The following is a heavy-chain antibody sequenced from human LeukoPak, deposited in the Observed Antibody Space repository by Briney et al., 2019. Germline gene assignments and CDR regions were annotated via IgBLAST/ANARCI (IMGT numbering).Heavy chain of an antibody. V-gene: IGHV1-8*01. D-gene: IGHD6-13*01. J-gene: IGHJ4*02. CDR2: MSPHSDYT. Sequence: EASVKVSCKASGYTFTSYDINWVRQATGQGLEWMGWMSPHSDYTGYAQKFQGRVTMTRDTSISTAYMELSRLRSDDTAVYYCARQGVAGACCDYWGQGTPVTVSS. CDR1: GYTFTSYD. CDR3: ARQGVAGACCDY.